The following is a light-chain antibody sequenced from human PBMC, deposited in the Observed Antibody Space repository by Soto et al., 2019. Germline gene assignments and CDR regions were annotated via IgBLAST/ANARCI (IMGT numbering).Light chain of an antibody. J-gene: IGLJ2*01. V-gene: IGLV1-40*01. CDR1: NSNVGAGYD. Sequence: QSVLTQPPSVSGAPGQRVTISCTGSNSNVGAGYDVHWYQQLPGTAPKLLIYGTINRPSGVPDRFSGSKSGTSASLAITGVQAEDEADYYCQSYDGSLSGHVVFGGGTQLTVL. CDR2: GTI. CDR3: QSYDGSLSGHVV.